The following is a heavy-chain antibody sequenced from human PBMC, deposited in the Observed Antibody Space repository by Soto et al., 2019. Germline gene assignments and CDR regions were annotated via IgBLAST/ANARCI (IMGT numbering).Heavy chain of an antibody. D-gene: IGHD3-3*01. V-gene: IGHV3-33*01. CDR2: IWYDGSNK. CDR1: GVTVSSYG. Sequence: PGGSLRLSCAASGVTVSSYGMHWVRKAPGKGLEWVAVIWYDGSNKYYADSVKGRFTISRDNSKNTLYLQMNSLRAEDTAVYYCARDAGNYDFWSGYQFYYYYYGMDVWGQGTTVTVS. J-gene: IGHJ6*02. CDR3: ARDAGNYDFWSGYQFYYYYYGMDV.